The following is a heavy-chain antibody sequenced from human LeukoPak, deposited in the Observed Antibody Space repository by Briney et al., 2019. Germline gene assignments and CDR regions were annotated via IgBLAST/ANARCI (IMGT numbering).Heavy chain of an antibody. CDR3: ARENNYYYYMDD. CDR1: GGSISSYY. V-gene: IGHV4-59*01. J-gene: IGHJ6*03. CDR2: IYYSGST. Sequence: SETLSLTCTVSGGSISSYYWSWIRQPPGKGLEWIGYIYYSGSTNYNPSLKSRVTVSVDTSKNQFSLKLSSVTAADTAVYYCARENNYYYYMDDWGKGTTVTVS.